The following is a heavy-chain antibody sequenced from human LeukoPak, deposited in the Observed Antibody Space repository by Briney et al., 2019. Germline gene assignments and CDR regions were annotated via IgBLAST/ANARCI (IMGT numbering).Heavy chain of an antibody. D-gene: IGHD6-13*01. CDR3: GSSSNWQQY. V-gene: IGHV4-34*01. Sequence: PSETLSLTCAVYGGSFSNYYWSCMRQPPGKGLEWIGEINHGGYTNYNPSLKSRVTISADTSKNQFSLKLSSVTAADTAVYFCGSSSNWQQYWGQGTLVTVSS. CDR1: GGSFSNYY. J-gene: IGHJ1*01. CDR2: INHGGYT.